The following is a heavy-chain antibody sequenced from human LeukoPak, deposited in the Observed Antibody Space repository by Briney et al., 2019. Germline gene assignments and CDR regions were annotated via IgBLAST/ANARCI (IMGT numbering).Heavy chain of an antibody. CDR3: ARDAQQLGYFDY. V-gene: IGHV3-30-3*01. CDR2: ISYDGSNK. J-gene: IGHJ4*02. CDR1: GFTFSSYA. D-gene: IGHD6-13*01. Sequence: GGSLRLSCAASGFTFSSYAMHWVRQAPGKGLKWVAVISYDGSNKYYADSVKGRFTISRDNSKNTLYLQMNSLRAEDTAVYYCARDAQQLGYFDYWGQGTLVTVSS.